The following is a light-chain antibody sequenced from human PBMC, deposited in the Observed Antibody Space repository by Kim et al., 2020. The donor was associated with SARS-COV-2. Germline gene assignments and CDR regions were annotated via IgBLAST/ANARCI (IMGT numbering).Light chain of an antibody. CDR2: QDS. Sequence: VSPGQTASLTCSGDKLGDKYACWYQQKPGQSPVLVIYQDSKRPSGIPERFSGSNSGNTATLTISGTQAMDEADYYCQAWDSSIVVFGGGTQLTVL. CDR3: QAWDSSIVV. V-gene: IGLV3-1*01. CDR1: KLGDKY. J-gene: IGLJ2*01.